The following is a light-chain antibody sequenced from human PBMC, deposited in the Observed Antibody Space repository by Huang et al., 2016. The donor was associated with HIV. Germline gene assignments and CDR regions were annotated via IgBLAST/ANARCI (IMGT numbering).Light chain of an antibody. CDR1: QNISKY. Sequence: DIQMTQSPSSLSASVGDTVIITCRASQNISKYLKWYQQVPGRAPKLLIYGTSNLQRGVALMRFSCRASGTDFTLTITSLQPEDAATYFCQQSYGIPRTFGLGT. CDR3: QQSYGIPRT. J-gene: IGKJ2*01. CDR2: GTS. V-gene: IGKV1-39*01.